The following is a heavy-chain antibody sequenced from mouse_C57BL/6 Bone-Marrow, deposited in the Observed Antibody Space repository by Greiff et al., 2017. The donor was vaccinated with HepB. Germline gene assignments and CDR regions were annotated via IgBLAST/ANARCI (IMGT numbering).Heavy chain of an antibody. V-gene: IGHV1-7*01. CDR1: GYTFTSYW. J-gene: IGHJ3*01. D-gene: IGHD4-1*01. Sequence: QVQLQQSGAELAKPGASVKLSCKASGYTFTSYWMHWVKQRPGQGLEWIGAIYPGDGDTNYNGKFKGKATLTADKSSSTAYMQLSSLTSEDSAVYFCARIWGSWFAYWGQGTLVTVSA. CDR2: IYPGDGDT. CDR3: ARIWGSWFAY.